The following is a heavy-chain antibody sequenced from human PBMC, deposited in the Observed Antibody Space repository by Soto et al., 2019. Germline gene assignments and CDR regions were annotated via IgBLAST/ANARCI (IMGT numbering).Heavy chain of an antibody. D-gene: IGHD3-22*01. Sequence: GGSPRLSCAASGFTFSSYWMHWVRQDPGKGLVWVSRINSDGSSTSYADSVKGRFTISRDNAKNTLYLQMNSLRAEDTAVYYCARVWSSGYYYSDYWGQGTLVTVSS. CDR3: ARVWSSGYYYSDY. J-gene: IGHJ4*02. CDR2: INSDGSST. V-gene: IGHV3-74*01. CDR1: GFTFSSYW.